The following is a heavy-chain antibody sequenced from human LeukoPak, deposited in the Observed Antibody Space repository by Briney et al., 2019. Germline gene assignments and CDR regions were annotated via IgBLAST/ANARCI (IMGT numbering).Heavy chain of an antibody. CDR2: VDPNSGNT. CDR1: GYTLPNYE. CDR3: ARGRRTMVRGVIPPYYYYMDV. D-gene: IGHD3-10*01. Sequence: GASVKVSFKASGYTLPNYEIKWGGEANGQGLEWVGGVDPNSGNTGYAQKFQGRVTITRNTSISTAYMELSSLRSEDTAVYYCARGRRTMVRGVIPPYYYYMDVWGKGTTVTVSS. V-gene: IGHV1-8*03. J-gene: IGHJ6*03.